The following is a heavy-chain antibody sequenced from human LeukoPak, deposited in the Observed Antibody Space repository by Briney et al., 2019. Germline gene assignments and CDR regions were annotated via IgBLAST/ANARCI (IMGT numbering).Heavy chain of an antibody. CDR1: GYTFTSYA. CDR2: INAGNGNT. D-gene: IGHD3-9*01. Sequence: ASVKVSCKASGYTFTSYAMHWVRQAPGQRLEWVGWINAGNGNTKYSQKFQGRVTITRDTSASTAYMELSSLRSEDTAVYYCARALPPYDILTGYPFDYWGQGTLVTVSS. J-gene: IGHJ4*02. V-gene: IGHV1-3*01. CDR3: ARALPPYDILTGYPFDY.